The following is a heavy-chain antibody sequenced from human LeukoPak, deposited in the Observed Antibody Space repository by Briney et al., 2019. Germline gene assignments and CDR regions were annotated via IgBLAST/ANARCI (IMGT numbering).Heavy chain of an antibody. V-gene: IGHV3-23*01. CDR1: GITLSNYG. Sequence: GGSLRLSCVVSGITLSNYGMSWVRQAPGKGLEWVAGMSGGGGSTNYADSVKGRFTISRDNPKNTLYLQMNSLRAEDTAVYFCAKRGVVIRVILVGFHKEAYYFDSWGQGALVTVSS. D-gene: IGHD3-22*01. J-gene: IGHJ4*02. CDR2: MSGGGGST. CDR3: AKRGVVIRVILVGFHKEAYYFDS.